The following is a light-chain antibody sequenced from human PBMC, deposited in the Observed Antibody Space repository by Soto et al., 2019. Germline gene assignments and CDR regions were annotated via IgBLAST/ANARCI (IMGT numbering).Light chain of an antibody. CDR1: QNINNY. CDR2: TAS. Sequence: DIQMTQSPSSLSASIGDRVTITCRASQNINNYLNWYQQKPGKAPKVVIYTASSLQSGVPSRFIGSGSGTDFTITISSLQPEDFATYYCQQGYNIPKTFGQGTKVEIK. CDR3: QQGYNIPKT. J-gene: IGKJ1*01. V-gene: IGKV1-39*01.